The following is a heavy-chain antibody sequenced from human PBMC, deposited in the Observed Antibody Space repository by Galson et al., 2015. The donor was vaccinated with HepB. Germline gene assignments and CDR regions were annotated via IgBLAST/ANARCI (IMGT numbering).Heavy chain of an antibody. J-gene: IGHJ4*02. CDR1: GFTLSSYR. Sequence: SLRLSCAASGFTLSSYRMSWVRQAPGKGLEWVANIDQYGSETSYVDSVKGRFTISRDNAKNSLYLQMNSLRAEDTAVYYCARAASSILAAYFDYWGQGTLVTVSS. D-gene: IGHD3-9*01. CDR3: ARAASSILAAYFDY. V-gene: IGHV3-7*03. CDR2: IDQYGSET.